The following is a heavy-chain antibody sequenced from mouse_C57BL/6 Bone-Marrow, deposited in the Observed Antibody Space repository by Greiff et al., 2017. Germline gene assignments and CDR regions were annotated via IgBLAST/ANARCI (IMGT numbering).Heavy chain of an antibody. Sequence: ESGAELVRPGTSVKMSCKASGYTFTNYWIGWAKQRPGHGLEWIGDIYPGGGYTNYNEKFKGKATLTADKSSSTAYMQFSSLTSEDSAIYYCARYYGSSYWYFDVWGTGTTVTVSS. CDR1: GYTFTNYW. J-gene: IGHJ1*03. CDR3: ARYYGSSYWYFDV. CDR2: IYPGGGYT. D-gene: IGHD1-1*01. V-gene: IGHV1-63*01.